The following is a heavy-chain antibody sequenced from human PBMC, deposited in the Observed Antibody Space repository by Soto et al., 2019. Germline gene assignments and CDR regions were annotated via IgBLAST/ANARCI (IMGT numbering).Heavy chain of an antibody. CDR3: ASTPWHDSSGYYYVGGLDY. V-gene: IGHV4-34*01. J-gene: IGHJ4*02. D-gene: IGHD3-22*01. CDR1: GGSFSGYY. Sequence: QVQLQQWGAGLLKPSETLSLTCAVYGGSFSGYYWSWIRQPPGKGLERIGEINHSGSTNYNPSLKSRVTISVATYENEFSLKLSSVTAAVTAEYYGASTPWHDSSGYYYVGGLDYWGQGTLVTVSS. CDR2: INHSGST.